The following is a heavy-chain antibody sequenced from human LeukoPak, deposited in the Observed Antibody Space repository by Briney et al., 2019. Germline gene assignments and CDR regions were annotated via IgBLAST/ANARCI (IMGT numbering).Heavy chain of an antibody. CDR3: AKRASDIVVVTSIYYFDY. V-gene: IGHV3-21*04. Sequence: GGSLRLSCAASGFTFSSYSMNWVRQAPGKGLEWVSSIISSSRYIYYADSLKGRFTISRDNAKNSLYLQMNSLRAEDTAVYYCAKRASDIVVVTSIYYFDYWGQGTLVTVSS. D-gene: IGHD2-2*01. J-gene: IGHJ4*02. CDR1: GFTFSSYS. CDR2: IISSSRYI.